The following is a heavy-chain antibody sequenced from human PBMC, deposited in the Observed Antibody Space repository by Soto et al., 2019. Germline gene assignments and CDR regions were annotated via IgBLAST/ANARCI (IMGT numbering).Heavy chain of an antibody. CDR1: GFAFSAYG. CDR2: ISHDGTNK. CDR3: AKDEYYYSRSGYYIFDS. Sequence: QAQLVESGGGVVQPGESLRLSCEVSGFAFSAYGMHWVRQAPGKGLEWVAAISHDGTNKNYGDSVKGRFTMSRDNSKKTVYSQMNSLRHEDTALYYCAKDEYYYSRSGYYIFDSWGQGTLVTVSS. V-gene: IGHV3-30*18. D-gene: IGHD3-22*01. J-gene: IGHJ4*02.